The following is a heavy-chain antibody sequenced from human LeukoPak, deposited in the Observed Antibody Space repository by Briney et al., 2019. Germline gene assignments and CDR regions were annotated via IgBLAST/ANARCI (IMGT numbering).Heavy chain of an antibody. D-gene: IGHD6-13*01. CDR1: GYTFTSFY. CDR2: INPSGGRT. V-gene: IGHV1-46*01. CDR3: ARGGVAASGASDI. Sequence: ASVKVSCKASGYTFTSFYMHWVRLAPGHGLAWMGVINPSGGRTSYAQKFQDRVTVTRDTSTSTLYMELRSLRSEDTAVYYCARGGVAASGASDIWGQGTMVTVSS. J-gene: IGHJ3*02.